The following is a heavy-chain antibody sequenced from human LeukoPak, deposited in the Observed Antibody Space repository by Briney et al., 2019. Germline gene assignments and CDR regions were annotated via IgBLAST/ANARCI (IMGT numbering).Heavy chain of an antibody. D-gene: IGHD3-10*01. CDR3: ARDIRAGYYFDY. CDR1: GFTFSSYA. V-gene: IGHV3-23*01. Sequence: GGSLRLSCAASGFTFSSYAMSWVRQAPGKGLEWVSAISGSGGSTYYADSVKGRFTISRDNSKNTLYLQMNSLRAEDTAVYYCARDIRAGYYFDYWGQGTLVTVSS. CDR2: ISGSGGST. J-gene: IGHJ4*02.